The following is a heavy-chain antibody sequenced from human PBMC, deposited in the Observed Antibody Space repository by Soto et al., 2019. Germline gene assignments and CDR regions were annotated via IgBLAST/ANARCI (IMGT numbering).Heavy chain of an antibody. J-gene: IGHJ3*02. Sequence: PGGSLRLSCAASGFTFSSYAMSWVRQAPGKGLEWVSAISGSGGSTYYADSVKGRFTISRDNSKNTLYLQMNSLRAEDTAVYYCAKDAFLYCSSTSCYDSFDIWGQGTMVTGSS. V-gene: IGHV3-23*01. CDR1: GFTFSSYA. CDR3: AKDAFLYCSSTSCYDSFDI. CDR2: ISGSGGST. D-gene: IGHD2-2*01.